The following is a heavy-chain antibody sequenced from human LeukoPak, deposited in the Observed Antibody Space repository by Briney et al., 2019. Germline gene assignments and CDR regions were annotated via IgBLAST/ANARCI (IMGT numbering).Heavy chain of an antibody. J-gene: IGHJ3*02. D-gene: IGHD3-16*01. CDR2: VHYTGTT. V-gene: IGHV4-39*01. CDR3: ARPDQRGYAYDYSAVDI. CDR1: GGSISSSNYY. Sequence: SETLSLTCTVSGGSISSSNYYWGWIRQPPGKGLEWIGSVHYTGTTNYNPSLKSRDTISVYTSKNQFSPKRNSMTTTHTAVYYCARPDQRGYAYDYSAVDIWGLGTMVSVSS.